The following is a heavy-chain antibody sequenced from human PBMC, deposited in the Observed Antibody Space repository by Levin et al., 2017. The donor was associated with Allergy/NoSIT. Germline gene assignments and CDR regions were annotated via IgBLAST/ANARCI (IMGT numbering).Heavy chain of an antibody. D-gene: IGHD2-2*01. V-gene: IGHV7-4-1*02. CDR1: GYTFTTYA. Sequence: GESLKISCKASGYTFTTYAMTWVRQAPGQGLEWMGCISTNTGNPTYAQAFRGRIVFSLDTSVSTAYLQISSLKAEDTAVYYCARVVGRCSSSSCYLAYWGPGTLVTVSS. CDR2: ISTNTGNP. J-gene: IGHJ4*02. CDR3: ARVVGRCSSSSCYLAY.